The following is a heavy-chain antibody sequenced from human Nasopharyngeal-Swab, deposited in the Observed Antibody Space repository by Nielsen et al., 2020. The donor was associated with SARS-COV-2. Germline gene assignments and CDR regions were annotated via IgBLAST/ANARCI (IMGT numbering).Heavy chain of an antibody. D-gene: IGHD6-13*01. J-gene: IGHJ4*02. CDR1: GGSISSSSYY. V-gene: IGHV4-39*07. CDR2: INHSGST. Sequence: SETLSLTCTVSGGSISSSSYYWSWIRQPPGKGLEWIGEINHSGSTNYNPSLKSRVTISVDTSKNQFSLKLSSVTAADTAVYYCARGLAAAVRRYYFDYWGQGTLVTVSS. CDR3: ARGLAAAVRRYYFDY.